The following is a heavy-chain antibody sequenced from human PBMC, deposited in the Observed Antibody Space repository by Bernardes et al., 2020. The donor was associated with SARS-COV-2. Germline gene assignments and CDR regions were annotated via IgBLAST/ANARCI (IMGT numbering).Heavy chain of an antibody. CDR2: INEDGTTI. CDR1: EFTFSRFW. CDR3: ARDVAGREDF. J-gene: IGHJ4*02. V-gene: IGHV3-74*01. Sequence: VGSLSLSCAASEFTFSRFWMHWVRRVPGKGLMWVSRINEDGTTINYADSVKGRFTISRDNAKRTLFLQMNSLRAEDTAVYYCARDVAGREDFWGQGTLVTVSS. D-gene: IGHD1-26*01.